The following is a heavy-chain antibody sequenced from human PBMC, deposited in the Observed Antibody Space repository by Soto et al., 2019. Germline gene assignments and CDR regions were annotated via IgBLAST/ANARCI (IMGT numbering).Heavy chain of an antibody. J-gene: IGHJ5*02. CDR3: ASVWSAAGNGWFGP. Sequence: QVQLVQSGAEVKKPGASVKVSCKASGYTFTSYDINWVRQATGQGLEWMGWMNPNSGNTGYAQKFQGRVTMTRNSSVSTAYLDLCWLRSEDTAVYYCASVWSAAGNGWFGPGGQGTLVTVSS. CDR2: MNPNSGNT. D-gene: IGHD6-13*01. V-gene: IGHV1-8*01. CDR1: GYTFTSYD.